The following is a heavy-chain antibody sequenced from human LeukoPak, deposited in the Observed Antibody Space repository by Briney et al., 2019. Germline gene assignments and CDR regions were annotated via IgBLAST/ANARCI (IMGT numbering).Heavy chain of an antibody. D-gene: IGHD2-15*01. CDR3: ARDLGYCSGGSC. V-gene: IGHV3-53*01. Sequence: PGGSLRLSCAASGFTVSSNYMSWVRQAPGKGLEWVSVIYSGGSTYYADSVKGRFTISRDNSKNTLYLQMNSLGAEDTAVYYCARDLGYCSGGSCWGQGTLVTVSS. CDR1: GFTVSSNY. CDR2: IYSGGST. J-gene: IGHJ4*02.